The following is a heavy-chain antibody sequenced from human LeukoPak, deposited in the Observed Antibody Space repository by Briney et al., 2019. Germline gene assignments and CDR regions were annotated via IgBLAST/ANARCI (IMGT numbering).Heavy chain of an antibody. J-gene: IGHJ4*02. D-gene: IGHD3-22*01. Sequence: GGSLRLSCAASGFNFRTYWMHWVRQAPGKGLEWISRINSDGTGTYADYVKGRFTISRDNANNTSYLQMNSLRADDTAVYHRTKDARTCHSSGCWKPSDYWGQGALVTVSS. CDR1: GFNFRTYW. CDR2: INSDGTGT. V-gene: IGHV3-74*01. CDR3: TKDARTCHSSGCWKPSDY.